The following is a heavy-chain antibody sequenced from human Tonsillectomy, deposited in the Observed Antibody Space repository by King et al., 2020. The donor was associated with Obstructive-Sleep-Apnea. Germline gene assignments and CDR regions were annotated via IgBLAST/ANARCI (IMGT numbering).Heavy chain of an antibody. Sequence: VQLQQWGAGLLKSSETLSLTCAVYGGSFSGYNWSWIRQPPGEGLEWIGEMNHSGSTNYNPSLKRRVTISVDTSKNQFSLKLSSVTDADTAVYYWARGYRWLGYWGQGTQVTVSS. V-gene: IGHV4-34*01. D-gene: IGHD6-19*01. CDR2: MNHSGST. J-gene: IGHJ4*02. CDR1: GGSFSGYN. CDR3: ARGYRWLGY.